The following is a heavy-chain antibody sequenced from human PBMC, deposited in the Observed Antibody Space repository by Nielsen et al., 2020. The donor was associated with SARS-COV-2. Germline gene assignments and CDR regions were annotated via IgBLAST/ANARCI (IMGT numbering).Heavy chain of an antibody. CDR1: GFSLSTSGMC. CDR3: ARTYYGGNSAFFDY. Sequence: SGPTLVKPTQTLTLTCTFSGFSLSTSGMCVSWIRQPPGTALEWLARLDWDDDKYYSTSLKTRLTISKDTSKNQVVLTMTNMDPVDTATYYCARTYYGGNSAFFDYWGQGTLVTVSS. V-gene: IGHV2-70*11. J-gene: IGHJ4*02. CDR2: LDWDDDK. D-gene: IGHD4-23*01.